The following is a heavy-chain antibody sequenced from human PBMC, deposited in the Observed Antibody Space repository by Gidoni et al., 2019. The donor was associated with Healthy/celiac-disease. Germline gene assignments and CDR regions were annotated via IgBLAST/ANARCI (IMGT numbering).Heavy chain of an antibody. CDR2: IIPIFGTA. CDR1: GGTFSSYA. CDR3: AIMGSYYGSGSFDP. Sequence: QVQLVQSGAEVKKPGSSVKVSCKASGGTFSSYAISWVRQAPGQGLECMGGIIPIFGTANYAQKFQGRVTVTADESTSTAYMELSSLRSEDTVVYYCAIMGSYYGSGSFDPWGQGTLVTVSS. V-gene: IGHV1-69*01. D-gene: IGHD3-10*01. J-gene: IGHJ5*02.